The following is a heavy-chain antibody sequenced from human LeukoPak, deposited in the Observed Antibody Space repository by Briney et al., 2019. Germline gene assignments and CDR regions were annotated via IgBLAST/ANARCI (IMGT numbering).Heavy chain of an antibody. J-gene: IGHJ4*02. CDR2: INAGNGNT. Sequence: ASVKVSCKTSGYTFTNFAIHWVRQAPGQRLEWMGWINAGNGNTKYSQNLRGRVTIAGDTSASTAYMELTSLRSEDTAVYYCARGLLWFGELSTLGYWGQGTLVTVSS. D-gene: IGHD3-10*01. CDR1: GYTFTNFA. V-gene: IGHV1-3*01. CDR3: ARGLLWFGELSTLGY.